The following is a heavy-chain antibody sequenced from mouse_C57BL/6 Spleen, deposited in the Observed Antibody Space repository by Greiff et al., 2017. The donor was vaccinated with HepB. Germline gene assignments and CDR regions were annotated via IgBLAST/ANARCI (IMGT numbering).Heavy chain of an antibody. J-gene: IGHJ3*01. Sequence: VQLQQSGAELVKPGASVKLSCKASGYTFTSYDINWVKQRPGQGLEWIGWIYPRDGSTKYNEKFKGKATLTVDTSSSTAYMELHSLTSEDSAVYFCARTNWEEEGWFAYWGQGTLVTVSA. CDR2: IYPRDGST. V-gene: IGHV1-85*01. D-gene: IGHD4-1*01. CDR1: GYTFTSYD. CDR3: ARTNWEEEGWFAY.